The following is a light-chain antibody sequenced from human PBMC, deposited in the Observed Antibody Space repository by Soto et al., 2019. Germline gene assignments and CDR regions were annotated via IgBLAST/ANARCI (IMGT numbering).Light chain of an antibody. CDR3: HHFCSSPHT. Sequence: EIVLTQSPGTLSLSPGERATLSCRASQSVSSNHIAWYQQKPGQAPRLLIYGASSRATGIPGRFSGRESVTDFTLSISSLQPEYFVVYFCHHFCSSPHTVGHGTKVDIK. CDR1: QSVSSNH. J-gene: IGKJ1*01. V-gene: IGKV3-20*01. CDR2: GAS.